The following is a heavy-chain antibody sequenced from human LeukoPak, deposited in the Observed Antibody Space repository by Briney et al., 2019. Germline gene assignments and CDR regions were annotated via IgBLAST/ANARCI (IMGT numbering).Heavy chain of an antibody. D-gene: IGHD6-19*01. Sequence: PGRSLSLSRAASGFTFSDYATQWVRQAPGKGLEWVAVITYGGSNKFYADSVKGRFTISRENSKNTVFLQMNSLRGEDTAVYYCTNVVMYVRWLEHRFDHWGQGTLVTVSS. J-gene: IGHJ4*02. V-gene: IGHV3-30*04. CDR2: ITYGGSNK. CDR3: TNVVMYVRWLEHRFDH. CDR1: GFTFSDYA.